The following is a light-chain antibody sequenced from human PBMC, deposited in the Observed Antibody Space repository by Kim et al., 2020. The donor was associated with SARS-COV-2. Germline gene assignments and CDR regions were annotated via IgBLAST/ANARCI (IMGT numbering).Light chain of an antibody. Sequence: PGTRATLSCRASQSVSSGYLACYQRKSGQAPRLLNYGASSRATGIPDRFSGSGSGTDYTLTSTRRDPEDFAVYYCQQYGSPLTFGGGTKVDIK. CDR3: QQYGSPLT. CDR1: QSVSSGY. CDR2: GAS. V-gene: IGKV3-20*01. J-gene: IGKJ4*01.